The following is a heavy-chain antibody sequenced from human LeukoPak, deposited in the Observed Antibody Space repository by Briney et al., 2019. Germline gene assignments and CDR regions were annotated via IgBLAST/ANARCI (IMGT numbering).Heavy chain of an antibody. D-gene: IGHD3-10*01. CDR2: IDPSDSYT. CDR1: GYSFTSYW. CDR3: ARPKEFGELLDY. V-gene: IGHV5-10-1*01. J-gene: IGHJ4*02. Sequence: AESLKISCKASGYSFTSYWISWVRQMPGQGLEWMGRIDPSDSYTNYSPSFEVHVTISADKSISTAYLQWSSLKASDTAMYYCARPKEFGELLDYWGQGTLVTVSS.